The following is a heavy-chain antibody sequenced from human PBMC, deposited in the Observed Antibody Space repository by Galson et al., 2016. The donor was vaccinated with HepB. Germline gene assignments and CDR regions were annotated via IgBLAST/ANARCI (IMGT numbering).Heavy chain of an antibody. D-gene: IGHD6-19*01. CDR2: IRNKANSHST. J-gene: IGHJ4*02. V-gene: IGHV3-72*01. Sequence: SLRLSCAASGFSFSDYYMDWVRQAPGKGLEWVGRIRNKANSHSTEYAASVKGRFTISRDDSKNSLYLQMNSLKTEDPAVYYCARVHLNRPDQSSGWLDYWGQGTLVTVSS. CDR3: ARVHLNRPDQSSGWLDY. CDR1: GFSFSDYY.